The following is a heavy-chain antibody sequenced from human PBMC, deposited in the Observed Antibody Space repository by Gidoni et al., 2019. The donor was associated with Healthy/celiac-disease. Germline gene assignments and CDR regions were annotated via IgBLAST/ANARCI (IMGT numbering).Heavy chain of an antibody. J-gene: IGHJ6*03. V-gene: IGHV3-53*01. CDR1: GFAVISNY. CDR3: ARGSYYYYYYMDV. CDR2: IYSGGRK. Sequence: EVHLVESVGGLIQPGVSLRLSCAASGFAVISNYMSWVRQAPGKGLEWVSVIYSGGRKYYADSVKGRFTISRDNSKNTLYLQMNSLRAEETAVYYCARGSYYYYYYMDVWGKGTTVTVSS.